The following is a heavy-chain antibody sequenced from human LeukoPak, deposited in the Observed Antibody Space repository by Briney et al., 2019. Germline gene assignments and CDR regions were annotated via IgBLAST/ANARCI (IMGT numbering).Heavy chain of an antibody. CDR2: ISGSGGST. CDR3: AKAIYDYVWGSYRYIDY. D-gene: IGHD3-16*02. Sequence: GGSLRLSCAASGFTFSSYAMSWVRQAPGKGLEWVSAISGSGGSTYYADSVKGRFTIFRDNSKNTLYLQMNSLRAEDTAVYYCAKAIYDYVWGSYRYIDYWGQGTLVTVSS. J-gene: IGHJ4*02. CDR1: GFTFSSYA. V-gene: IGHV3-23*01.